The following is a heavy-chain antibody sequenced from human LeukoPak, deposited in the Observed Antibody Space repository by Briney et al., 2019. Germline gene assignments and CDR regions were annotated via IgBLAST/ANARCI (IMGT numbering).Heavy chain of an antibody. CDR3: ARGLVVGAGRPDP. D-gene: IGHD3-22*01. CDR2: IFYTGNT. Sequence: SETLSLTCTVSGGSMTNYYWSWIRQTPGKGLEWIGYIFYTGNTNYSPSLKGRLTISVDTSKNQFSLNLSSVTTADTGVYFCARGLVVGAGRPDPRGQGTLAIVSS. V-gene: IGHV4-59*01. CDR1: GGSMTNYY. J-gene: IGHJ5*02.